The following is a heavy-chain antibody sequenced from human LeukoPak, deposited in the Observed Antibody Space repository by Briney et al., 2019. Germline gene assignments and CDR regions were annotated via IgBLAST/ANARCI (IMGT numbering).Heavy chain of an antibody. J-gene: IGHJ4*02. CDR3: ARKRSVGSNWYPFDY. CDR1: GGSISNYY. CDR2: VYNTGTT. Sequence: PSETLSLTCTVSGGSISNYYWSWIRQPPGKGLEWIGYVYNTGTTNYNPSLKGRVTMSVDMSKNQFSLTLRSVTAADTAVYYCARKRSVGSNWYPFDYWGQGTLVTVSS. V-gene: IGHV4-59*01. D-gene: IGHD6-13*01.